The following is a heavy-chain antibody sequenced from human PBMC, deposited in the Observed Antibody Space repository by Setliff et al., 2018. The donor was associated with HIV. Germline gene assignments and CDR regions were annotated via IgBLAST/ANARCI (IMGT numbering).Heavy chain of an antibody. CDR2: ISSSSSAI. V-gene: IGHV3-48*04. D-gene: IGHD3-22*01. Sequence: GGSLRLSCAASGFTFPSYVMSWVRQAPGKGLEWVSYISSSSSAIYYRDSVKGRFTISRDDAKSSLYLQMYSLRAEDTAVYYCARDRASSGYYSQFDYWGQGEMVTVS. CDR3: ARDRASSGYYSQFDY. J-gene: IGHJ4*01. CDR1: GFTFPSYV.